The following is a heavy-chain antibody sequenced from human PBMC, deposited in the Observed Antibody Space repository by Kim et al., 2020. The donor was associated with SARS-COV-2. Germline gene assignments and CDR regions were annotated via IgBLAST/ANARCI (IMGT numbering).Heavy chain of an antibody. CDR3: ADYYMDV. V-gene: IGHV3-23*01. J-gene: IGHJ6*03. CDR1: GFTFSSYA. CDR2: ISGGGSST. Sequence: GGSLRLSCAASGFTFSSYAMNWVRQAPGKGLEWVSGISGGGSSTYYADSVKGRFTISRDNSKNTLYLQMNSLRAEDTAVYYCADYYMDVWGKGTTVTVSS.